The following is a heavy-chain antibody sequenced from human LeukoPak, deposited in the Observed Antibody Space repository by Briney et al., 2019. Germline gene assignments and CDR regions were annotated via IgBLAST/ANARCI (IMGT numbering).Heavy chain of an antibody. J-gene: IGHJ6*02. CDR2: VNINEGP. CDR3: ARGGRYDFWSGPDYGMDV. Sequence: PSETLSLTCTVSGGSISDFHWSWIRQPAGKGLEWIGHVNINEGPNYNPSLKSRVTISVDTSKNQFSLKLSSVTAADTAVYYCARGGRYDFWSGPDYGMDVWGQGTTVTVSS. V-gene: IGHV4-4*07. CDR1: GGSISDFH. D-gene: IGHD3-3*01.